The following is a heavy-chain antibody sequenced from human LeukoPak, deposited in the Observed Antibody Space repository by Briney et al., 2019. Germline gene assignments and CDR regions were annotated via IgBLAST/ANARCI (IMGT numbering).Heavy chain of an antibody. CDR2: IIPIFGTA. CDR3: ASRMDKGRGYSYGVDY. CDR1: GGTFSSYA. D-gene: IGHD5-18*01. V-gene: IGHV1-69*06. J-gene: IGHJ4*02. Sequence: SVKVSCKASGGTFSSYAISWVRQAPGQGLEWMGGIIPIFGTANYAQKFQGRVTITADKSTSTAYMELSSLRSEDTAVYCCASRMDKGRGYSYGVDYWSQGTLVTVSS.